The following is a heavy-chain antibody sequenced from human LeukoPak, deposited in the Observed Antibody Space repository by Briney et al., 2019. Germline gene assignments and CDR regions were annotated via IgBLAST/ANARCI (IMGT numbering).Heavy chain of an antibody. Sequence: GGSLRLSCAASGFTFTHYGMSWVRQAPGEGLEWVSALISSGARTYYADSVKGRFTVSRDNSKNMVYLQINSLTAEDTAIYYCGRDSRWAQPDYWGQRTLVTVSS. CDR3: GRDSRWAQPDY. V-gene: IGHV3-23*01. CDR2: LISSGART. D-gene: IGHD5-24*01. CDR1: GFTFTHYG. J-gene: IGHJ4*02.